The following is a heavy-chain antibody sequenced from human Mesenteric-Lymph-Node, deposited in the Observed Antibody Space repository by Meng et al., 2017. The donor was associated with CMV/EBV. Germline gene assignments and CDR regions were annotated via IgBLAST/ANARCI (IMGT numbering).Heavy chain of an antibody. CDR2: IHYTGST. J-gene: IGHJ4*02. Sequence: IGSGDYYWSWIRQHAAKGLEWIGYIHYTGSTYYNPSLKSRIVISIDASKNQFSLKLSSVTAADTAVYYCARVHPITMVRGVIIPYFDSWGQGTLVTVSS. CDR3: ARVHPITMVRGVIIPYFDS. CDR1: IGSGDYY. V-gene: IGHV4-31*02. D-gene: IGHD3-10*01.